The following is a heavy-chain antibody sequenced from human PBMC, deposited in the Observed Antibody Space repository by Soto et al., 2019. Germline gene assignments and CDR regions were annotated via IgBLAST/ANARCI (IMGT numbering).Heavy chain of an antibody. CDR3: ARPYCGSNSCYGWFAP. J-gene: IGHJ5*02. D-gene: IGHD5-12*01. CDR1: GYTFNDYY. Sequence: GASVKVSCKASGYTFNDYYIYWLRQAPGQGLEWMGWINPDSGGTNYAQKFQGRVTMTRDTSISTAYMGLTRLTSDDTAVYYCARPYCGSNSCYGWFAPWGQGTLVTVSS. V-gene: IGHV1-2*02. CDR2: INPDSGGT.